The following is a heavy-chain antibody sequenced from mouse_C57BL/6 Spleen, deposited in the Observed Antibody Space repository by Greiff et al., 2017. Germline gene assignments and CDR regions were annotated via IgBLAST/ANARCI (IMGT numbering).Heavy chain of an antibody. V-gene: IGHV1-20*01. D-gene: IGHD1-1*01. CDR1: GYSFTGYF. CDR2: INPYNGDT. CDR3: ARIGIYYGSSHWYFDV. J-gene: IGHJ1*03. Sequence: VHVKQSGPELVKPGDSVKISCKASGYSFTGYFMNWVMQSHGKSLEWIGRINPYNGDTFYNQKFKGKATLTVDKSSSTAHMELRRLTSEDSAVYYCARIGIYYGSSHWYFDVWGTGTTVTVSS.